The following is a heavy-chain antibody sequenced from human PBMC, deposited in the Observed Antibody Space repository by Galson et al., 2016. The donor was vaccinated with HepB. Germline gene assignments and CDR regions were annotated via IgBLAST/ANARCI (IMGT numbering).Heavy chain of an antibody. V-gene: IGHV3-7*01. CDR1: GFSFSTYW. J-gene: IGHJ5*02. Sequence: SLRLSCATSGFSFSTYWMSWVRQAPGKGLEWVANIKQDGSEKYYVVSVKGRFTISRDNAKNSLYLQMNSLRAEDTAVYYCARDSIIEVAGLGWFDPWGQGTLVTVSS. D-gene: IGHD6-19*01. CDR3: ARDSIIEVAGLGWFDP. CDR2: IKQDGSEK.